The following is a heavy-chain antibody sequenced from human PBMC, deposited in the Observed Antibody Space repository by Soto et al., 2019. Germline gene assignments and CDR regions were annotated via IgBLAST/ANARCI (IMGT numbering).Heavy chain of an antibody. CDR2: ISFDGSNK. CDR1: GFTFRSYG. J-gene: IGHJ6*02. CDR3: AKDGCSTSCHYYYYGMDV. V-gene: IGHV3-30*18. Sequence: QVQLVESGGGVVQPGRSLRLSCAASGFTFRSYGMHWVRQAPGKGLEWVAVISFDGSNKFYADSLKGRFTISRDNSKNTLYLQVNSLRAGDTAVYYCAKDGCSTSCHYYYYGMDVWGQGTTVTVSS. D-gene: IGHD2-2*01.